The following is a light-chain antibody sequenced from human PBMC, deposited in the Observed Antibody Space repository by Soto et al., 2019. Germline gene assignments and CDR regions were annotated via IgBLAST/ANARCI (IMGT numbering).Light chain of an antibody. CDR2: DTF. CDR1: QNIAIY. J-gene: IGKJ1*01. Sequence: VLTQSPATLSFSPGERATLSCRASQNIAIYLAWYQQKSGQSPSLLIYDTFNRAPGIPDRFSGSGSGTDLTLPISSLEPEDFAVYYCQQRATWPWTFGQGTTVEI. CDR3: QQRATWPWT. V-gene: IGKV3-11*01.